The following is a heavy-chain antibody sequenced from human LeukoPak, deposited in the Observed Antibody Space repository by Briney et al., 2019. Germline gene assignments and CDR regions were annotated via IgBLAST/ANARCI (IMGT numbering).Heavy chain of an antibody. V-gene: IGHV3-30*03. D-gene: IGHD2-8*01. J-gene: IGHJ4*02. CDR3: ARSNGVGYFDY. Sequence: GGSLRLSCAASGFTFSSYGMHWVRQAPGRGLEWVAFISYDGSIKKYADSVKGRFTISRDNSKNTLYLQMNSLRDEDTAVYYCARSNGVGYFDYWGQGTLVTVSS. CDR1: GFTFSSYG. CDR2: ISYDGSIK.